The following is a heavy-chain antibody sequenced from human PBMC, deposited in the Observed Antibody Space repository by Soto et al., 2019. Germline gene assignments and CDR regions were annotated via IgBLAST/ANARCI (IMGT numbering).Heavy chain of an antibody. CDR3: AKKHSGSSLAY. CDR1: GYNFISSE. J-gene: IGHJ4*02. Sequence: ASVKVSCKTSGYNFISSEISWVRQAPGQGLELMGWMNPHTGETDATRKFQGRLTMTRNISINTAYLELSSLTSEDTAAYYCAKKHSGSSLAYWGQGSLVTVSS. V-gene: IGHV1-8*02. D-gene: IGHD6-6*01. CDR2: MNPHTGET.